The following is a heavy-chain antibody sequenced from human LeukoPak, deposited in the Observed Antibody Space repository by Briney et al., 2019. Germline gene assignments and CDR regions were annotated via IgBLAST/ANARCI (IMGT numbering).Heavy chain of an antibody. CDR1: GYTFTGYY. V-gene: IGHV1-2*02. Sequence: GASVKVSCKASGYTFTGYYMHWVRQAPGQGLEWMGWINPNSGGTNYAQKFQGRVTMTRDTSISTAYMELSRLRSDDTAVYYCAREEKSDPYYYYGMDVWGQGTTVTVSS. CDR3: AREEKSDPYYYYGMDV. J-gene: IGHJ6*02. CDR2: INPNSGGT.